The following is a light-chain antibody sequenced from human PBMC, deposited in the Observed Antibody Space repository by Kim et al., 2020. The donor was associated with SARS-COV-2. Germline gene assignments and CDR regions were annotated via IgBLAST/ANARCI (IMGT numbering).Light chain of an antibody. J-gene: IGKJ2*01. CDR1: QSVSSS. Sequence: SVSPGERATLSCRASQSVSSSLAWYQQKPGQAPRLLISGASTRATGIPAKFSGSGSGTEFTLTINSLQSEDCAVYYCQQYNYWPRTFGQGTKLEI. CDR3: QQYNYWPRT. CDR2: GAS. V-gene: IGKV3-15*01.